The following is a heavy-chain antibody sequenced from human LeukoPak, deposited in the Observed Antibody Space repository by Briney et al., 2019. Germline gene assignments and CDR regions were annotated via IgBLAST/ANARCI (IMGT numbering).Heavy chain of an antibody. Sequence: ASVKVSCKSSGYSFGTYYIHWVRQAPGQGLEWMGIINPSGTSSTTQKLHGRITMTRDMSTGTVYMELSSLRSEDTAVYYCARDMTTQESREGIFDYWGQGTLVTVSS. CDR3: ARDMTTQESREGIFDY. J-gene: IGHJ4*02. V-gene: IGHV1-46*04. CDR1: GYSFGTYY. D-gene: IGHD1-1*01. CDR2: INPSGTS.